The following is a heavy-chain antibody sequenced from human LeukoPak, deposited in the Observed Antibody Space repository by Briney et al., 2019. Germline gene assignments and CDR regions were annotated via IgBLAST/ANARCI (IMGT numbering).Heavy chain of an antibody. Sequence: SETLSLTCTVSGGSISSGGYCWSWIRQHPGKGLEWIEYIYYSGSTYYHPSLKLRVTISVDTSKNQFSLKLSSVTAADTAVYYCARGRLRLGELSPADYWGQGTLVTVSS. CDR1: GGSISSGGYC. D-gene: IGHD3-16*02. CDR2: IYYSGST. CDR3: ARGRLRLGELSPADY. V-gene: IGHV4-31*03. J-gene: IGHJ4*02.